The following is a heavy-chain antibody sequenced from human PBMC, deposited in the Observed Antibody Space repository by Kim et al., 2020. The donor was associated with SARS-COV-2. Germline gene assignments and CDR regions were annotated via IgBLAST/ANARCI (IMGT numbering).Heavy chain of an antibody. D-gene: IGHD2-15*01. V-gene: IGHV3-48*04. J-gene: IGHJ3*02. Sequence: GGSLRLSCATSGFTLSLYSMNWVRQSPGKGLEWVSHISGTGTITKHADSVRGRFTISRDNAKNSLFLQMNGLRAEETAVYYCVRENYWAFDIWGQGTMVT. CDR1: GFTLSLYS. CDR3: VRENYWAFDI. CDR2: ISGTGTIT.